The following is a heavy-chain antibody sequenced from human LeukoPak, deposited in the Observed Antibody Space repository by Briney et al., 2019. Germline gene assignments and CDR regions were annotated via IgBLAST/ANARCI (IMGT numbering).Heavy chain of an antibody. CDR2: INHDGSST. J-gene: IGHJ4*02. Sequence: GESLRLSCAASGFTFRNYGMSWVRQAPGKGLVWVSRINHDGSSTNYADSVKGRFTISRDNAKNTLHLQMNSLRAEDTAVYYCVRDWGYDSSGYWQKYFDSWGQGTLVTVSS. D-gene: IGHD3-22*01. CDR3: VRDWGYDSSGYWQKYFDS. V-gene: IGHV3-74*01. CDR1: GFTFRNYG.